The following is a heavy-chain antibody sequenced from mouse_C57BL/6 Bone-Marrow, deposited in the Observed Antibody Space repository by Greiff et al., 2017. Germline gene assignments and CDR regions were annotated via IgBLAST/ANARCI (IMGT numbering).Heavy chain of an antibody. Sequence: EVQLVASGGGLVQPKGSLILSCAASGFSFNTYAMNWVRQAPGKGLEWVARIRSTSNNYATYYADSVKDRFTISRDDSESMLYLQMNNLKTEDTAMYYCVRPFYDYDAFSWCADWGQGALVTVTA. D-gene: IGHD2-4*01. CDR3: VRPFYDYDAFSWCAD. J-gene: IGHJ3*01. CDR2: IRSTSNNYAT. V-gene: IGHV10-1*01. CDR1: GFSFNTYA.